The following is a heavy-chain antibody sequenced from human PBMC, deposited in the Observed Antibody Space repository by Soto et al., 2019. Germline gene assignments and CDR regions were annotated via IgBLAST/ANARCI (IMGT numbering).Heavy chain of an antibody. D-gene: IGHD3-16*01. J-gene: IGHJ4*02. CDR3: ARSGHTFGGVV. V-gene: IGHV4-59*13. Sequence: QVQLQESGPGLVKPSETLSLTCTVSDASMSDYYGSWIRQSPGKGLEHIGYMHYSGSANYNPSLKSRVTISLDRSNNRFSLRLSSVTAADTAIYYCARSGHTFGGVVWGQGILVTVSS. CDR2: MHYSGSA. CDR1: DASMSDYY.